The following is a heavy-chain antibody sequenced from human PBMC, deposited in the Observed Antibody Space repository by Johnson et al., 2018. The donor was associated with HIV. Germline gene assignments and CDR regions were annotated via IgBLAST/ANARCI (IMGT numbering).Heavy chain of an antibody. J-gene: IGHJ3*01. D-gene: IGHD3-22*01. V-gene: IGHV3-7*02. CDR3: ARGAYYYLI. CDR1: GFTFSDYF. Sequence: EVQLVESGGGVVQRGGSLRLSCAGSGFTFSDYFMSYIRQAPGKGLEWVANIKQDGSETFYADSVKGRFIISRDNARNSVFLQMNSLRAEDTAVYYCARGAYYYLIWGQGTMVTVSS. CDR2: IKQDGSET.